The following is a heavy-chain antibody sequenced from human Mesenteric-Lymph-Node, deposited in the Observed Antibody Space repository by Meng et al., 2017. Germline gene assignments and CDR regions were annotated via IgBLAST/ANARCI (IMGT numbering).Heavy chain of an antibody. V-gene: IGHV1-2*02. CDR1: GYTFTSYD. CDR3: ATRGIAYCGGDCYYYYYYGMDV. Sequence: ASVKVSCKASGYTFTSYDINWVRQAPGQGLEWMGWINPNSGGTNYAQKFQGRVTMTRDTSISTAYMELSRLRSDDTAVYYCATRGIAYCGGDCYYYYYYGMDVWGQGTTVTVSS. CDR2: INPNSGGT. J-gene: IGHJ6*02. D-gene: IGHD2-21*02.